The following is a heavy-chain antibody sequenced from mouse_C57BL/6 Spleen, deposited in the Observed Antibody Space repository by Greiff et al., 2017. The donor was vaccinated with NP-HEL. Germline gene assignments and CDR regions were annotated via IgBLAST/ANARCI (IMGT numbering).Heavy chain of an antibody. CDR1: GYTFTSYW. CDR2: IHPNSGST. J-gene: IGHJ1*03. D-gene: IGHD2-2*01. V-gene: IGHV1-64*01. CDR3: ARWTRNGSHWYFDV. Sequence: VQLQQSGAELVKPGASVKLSCKASGYTFTSYWMHWVKQRPGQGLEWIGMIHPNSGSTNYNEKFKSKATLTVDKSSSTAYMQLSSRTSEDSAVYYCARWTRNGSHWYFDVWGTGTTVTVSS.